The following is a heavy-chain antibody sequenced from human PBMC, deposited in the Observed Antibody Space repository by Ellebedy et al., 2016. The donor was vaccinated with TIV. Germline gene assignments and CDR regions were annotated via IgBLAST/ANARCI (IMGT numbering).Heavy chain of an antibody. J-gene: IGHJ4*02. D-gene: IGHD5-18*01. Sequence: GSLRLSXTVSGYSISSVYYWTWIRQPPGKGLEWIGNIYHTGHTNYNPSLRGRITMSVDTAKNEFSLKLNSVTAADTAVYYCARLSRGSYGTIDYWGQGTLVTVSS. CDR1: GYSISSVYY. V-gene: IGHV4-38-2*02. CDR3: ARLSRGSYGTIDY. CDR2: IYHTGHT.